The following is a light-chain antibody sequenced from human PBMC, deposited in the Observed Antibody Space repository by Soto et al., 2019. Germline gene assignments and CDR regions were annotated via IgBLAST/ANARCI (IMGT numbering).Light chain of an antibody. J-gene: IGLJ1*01. CDR3: SSYAGSNNYV. Sequence: QSSLTQPPSASGSPGQSVTISCAGTSSDVGGYKYVSWYQQYPGKAPKLMIYAVSKRPSGVPDRFSGSKSGNTASLTVSGLQAEDEADYYCSSYAGSNNYVLGTGTKVTV. CDR1: SSDVGGYKY. V-gene: IGLV2-8*01. CDR2: AVS.